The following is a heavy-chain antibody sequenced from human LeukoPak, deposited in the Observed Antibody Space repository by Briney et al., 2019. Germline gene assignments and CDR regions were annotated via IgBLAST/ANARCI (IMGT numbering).Heavy chain of an antibody. J-gene: IGHJ3*02. V-gene: IGHV5-51*01. Sequence: GESLKISCKGSGYSFTNYWIGWVRQMPGKGLEWMGIIYPGDSDTRYSPSFQGQVTISADKSISTAYLQWSSLKASDTAMYYCARNYYYASGTISAFDIWGQGIMVTVSS. CDR3: ARNYYYASGTISAFDI. CDR1: GYSFTNYW. CDR2: IYPGDSDT. D-gene: IGHD3-10*01.